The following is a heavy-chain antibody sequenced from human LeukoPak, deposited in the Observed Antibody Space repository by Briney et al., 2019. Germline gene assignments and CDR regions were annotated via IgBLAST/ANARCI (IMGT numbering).Heavy chain of an antibody. CDR1: GFTFSSYS. Sequence: SGGSLRLSCAASGFTFSSYSMNWVRQAPGKGLEWVSSISSSGSYIYYADSVKGRFTISRDNAKNSLYLQMNSLRAEDTAVYYCARSDGDLYFDYWGQGTLVTVSS. D-gene: IGHD4-17*01. CDR3: ARSDGDLYFDY. CDR2: ISSSGSYI. V-gene: IGHV3-21*01. J-gene: IGHJ4*02.